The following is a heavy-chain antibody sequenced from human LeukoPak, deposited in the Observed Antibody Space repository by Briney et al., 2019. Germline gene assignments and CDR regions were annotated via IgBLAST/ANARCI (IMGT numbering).Heavy chain of an antibody. V-gene: IGHV4-39*07. CDR1: GGSISSSSYY. CDR2: IYHSGST. D-gene: IGHD3-3*01. J-gene: IGHJ4*02. CDR3: ARGGGHDFWSGSYFDY. Sequence: SETLSLTCTVSGGSISSSSYYWGWIRQPPGKGLEWIGSIYHSGSTYYNPSLKSRVTISVDRSKNQFSLKLSSVTAADTAVYYCARGGGHDFWSGSYFDYWGQGTLVTVSS.